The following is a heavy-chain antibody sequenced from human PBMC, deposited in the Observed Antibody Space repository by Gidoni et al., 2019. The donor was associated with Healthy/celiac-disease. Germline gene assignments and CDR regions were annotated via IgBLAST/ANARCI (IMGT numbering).Heavy chain of an antibody. D-gene: IGHD6-13*01. CDR3: ARDVRYSSSWSHFDF. CDR2: VYYRGTT. J-gene: IGHJ4*02. CDR1: GGSVSNADYY. Sequence: QLHLQESGPRLVRPPETLSLTCTLSGGSVSNADYYWGWIRQSPGKGLEWIGTVYYRGTTYYNPSLKSRVTISPDTSQNQFSLRLSSVTAADTAVYYCARDVRYSSSWSHFDFWGQGTLVTVSS. V-gene: IGHV4-39*07.